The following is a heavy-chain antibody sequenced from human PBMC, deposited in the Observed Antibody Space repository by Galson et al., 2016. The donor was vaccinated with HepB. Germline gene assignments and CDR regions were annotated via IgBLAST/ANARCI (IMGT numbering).Heavy chain of an antibody. CDR1: GYTFTSYA. J-gene: IGHJ6*02. D-gene: IGHD2-2*01. CDR2: INTGNGNT. V-gene: IGHV1-3*04. CDR3: AGHFDCTTTGCYFGNYYGMDF. Sequence: SVKVSCKASGYTFTSYAIHWVRQAPGQRLEWMGWINTGNGNTKYSQKFQGRVTMTRDTSASTAYMELSSLRSEDTAVDYCAGHFDCTTTGCYFGNYYGMDFWGQGTTLTVSS.